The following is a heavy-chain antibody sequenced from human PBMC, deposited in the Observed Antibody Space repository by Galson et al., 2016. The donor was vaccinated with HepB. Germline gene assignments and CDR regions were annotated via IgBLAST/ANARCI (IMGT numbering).Heavy chain of an antibody. V-gene: IGHV3-33*01. Sequence: SLRLSCAASGFTFSNYAIHWVRQTPGQGLEWVAVIWYDGSNKYYPDSVRGRFTISRDNSKNTSYLQMNSLRAADTAVYYCVRARGSYASGIGHWGQGTLVTVSS. CDR2: IWYDGSNK. CDR3: VRARGSYASGIGH. CDR1: GFTFSNYA. J-gene: IGHJ4*02. D-gene: IGHD3-10*01.